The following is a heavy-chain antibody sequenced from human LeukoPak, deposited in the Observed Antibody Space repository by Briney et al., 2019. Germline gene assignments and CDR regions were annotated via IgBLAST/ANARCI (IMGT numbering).Heavy chain of an antibody. Sequence: QPGGSLRLSFAASGFTVSSYAMSGVRQAPGKGLGGGSAISGSGGSTYYADPVKGRFTISRDNSKNTLYLQMNSLRAEDTAVYYCAKLSRSIAAGGALGHWGQGTLVTVSS. D-gene: IGHD6-6*01. V-gene: IGHV3-23*01. J-gene: IGHJ4*02. CDR3: AKLSRSIAAGGALGH. CDR2: ISGSGGST. CDR1: GFTVSSYA.